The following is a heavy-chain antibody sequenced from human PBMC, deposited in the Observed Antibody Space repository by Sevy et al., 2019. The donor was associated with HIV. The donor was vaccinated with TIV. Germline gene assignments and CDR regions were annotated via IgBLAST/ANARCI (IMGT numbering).Heavy chain of an antibody. D-gene: IGHD6-13*01. J-gene: IGHJ4*02. CDR1: GFTFSSYS. Sequence: GGSLRLSCAASGFTFSSYSMNWVRQAPGKGLEWASSISSSSSYIYYADSVKGRFTISRDNAKNSLYLQMNSLRAEDTAVYYCASSRAAAGLRSDYWGQGTLVTVSS. CDR3: ASSRAAAGLRSDY. CDR2: ISSSSSYI. V-gene: IGHV3-21*01.